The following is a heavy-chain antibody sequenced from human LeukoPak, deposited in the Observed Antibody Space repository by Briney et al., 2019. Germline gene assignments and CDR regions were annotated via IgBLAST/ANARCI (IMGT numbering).Heavy chain of an antibody. J-gene: IGHJ4*02. CDR3: ASFFSWIQLSYGDYFDY. CDR2: IIPILGIA. CDR1: GGTFSSYA. V-gene: IGHV1-69*04. Sequence: AASVKVSCKASGGTFSSYAISWVREAPGQGLEWMGRIIPILGIANYAQKFQGRVTITADKSTSTAYMELSSLRSEDRAVDYCASFFSWIQLSYGDYFDYWGQGTLVTVSS. D-gene: IGHD5-18*01.